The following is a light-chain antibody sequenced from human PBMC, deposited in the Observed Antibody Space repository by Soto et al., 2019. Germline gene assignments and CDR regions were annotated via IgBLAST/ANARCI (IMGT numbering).Light chain of an antibody. Sequence: QAVVTQEPSFSVSPGGRVTLTCGLSSGSVSTSYYPSWDQPTPGQAPRTLIYSTNTRSSGVPDRFSGSILGNKAALTITGAQADDESEYYCVLYMGSGTVVFGGGTKLTVL. CDR1: SGSVSTSYY. J-gene: IGLJ2*01. CDR2: STN. CDR3: VLYMGSGTVV. V-gene: IGLV8-61*01.